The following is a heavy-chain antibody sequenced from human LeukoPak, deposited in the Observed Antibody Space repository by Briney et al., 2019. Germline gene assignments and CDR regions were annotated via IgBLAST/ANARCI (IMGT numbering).Heavy chain of an antibody. Sequence: PGRSLRLSCTASGFTFSSYEMNWVRQAPGKGLEWVSYISSSGSTIYYADSVKGRFTISRDNAKNSLYLQMNSLRAEDTAVYYCARDSRDGYNWKGDSDYWGQGTLVTVSS. D-gene: IGHD5-24*01. CDR3: ARDSRDGYNWKGDSDY. J-gene: IGHJ4*02. CDR2: ISSSGSTI. V-gene: IGHV3-48*03. CDR1: GFTFSSYE.